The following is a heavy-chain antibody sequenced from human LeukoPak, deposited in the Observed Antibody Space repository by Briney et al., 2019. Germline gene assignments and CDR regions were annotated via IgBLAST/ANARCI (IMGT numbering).Heavy chain of an antibody. CDR2: IYYSGST. D-gene: IGHD3-16*01. Sequence: SQTLSLTCTVSGGSISSGGYYWSWIRQHPGKGLEWIGYIYYSGSTYYNPSLKSRVTIPVDTSKNQFSLKLSSVTAADTAVYYCAKGGPYYFDYWGQGTLVTVSS. J-gene: IGHJ4*02. V-gene: IGHV4-31*03. CDR3: AKGGPYYFDY. CDR1: GGSISSGGYY.